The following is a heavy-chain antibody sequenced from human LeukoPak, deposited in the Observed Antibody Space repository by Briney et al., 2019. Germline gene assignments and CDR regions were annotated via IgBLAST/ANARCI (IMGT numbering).Heavy chain of an antibody. CDR1: GSRFSNYW. CDR2: INPGDSDT. CDR3: ARVELPKDMNLDY. V-gene: IGHV5-51*01. J-gene: IGHJ4*02. Sequence: GASLKISCKGFGSRFSNYWIGWVRQMPGKGLECMGIINPGDSDTRYSPSFQGQVTISADKSISTAYLQWSSVKASDTAMYYCARVELPKDMNLDYWGQGTLVTVSS. D-gene: IGHD1-26*01.